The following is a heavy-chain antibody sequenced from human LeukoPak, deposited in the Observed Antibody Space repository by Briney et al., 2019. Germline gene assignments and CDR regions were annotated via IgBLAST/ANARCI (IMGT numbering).Heavy chain of an antibody. CDR3: ARGGTIFGVVILYGMDV. V-gene: IGHV1-2*04. Sequence: GASVKVSCKASGYTSTGYYMHWVRQAPGQGLEWMGWINPNSGGTNYAQKFQGWVTMTRDTSISTAYMELSRLRSDDTAVYYCARGGTIFGVVILYGMDVWGQGTTVTVSS. CDR2: INPNSGGT. D-gene: IGHD3-3*01. J-gene: IGHJ6*02. CDR1: GYTSTGYY.